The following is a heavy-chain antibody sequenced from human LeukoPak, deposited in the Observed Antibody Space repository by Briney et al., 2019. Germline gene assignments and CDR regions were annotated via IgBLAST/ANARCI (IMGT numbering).Heavy chain of an antibody. CDR1: GFTFDDYA. CDR2: ISWNSGSI. V-gene: IGHV3-9*01. Sequence: GGSLRLSCAASGFTFDDYAMHWVRQAPGRGLEWVSGISWNSGSIGYADSVKGRFTISRDNAKNSLYLQMNSLRAEDTALYYCARDISSYTSSGCDYWGQGTLVTVSS. CDR3: ARDISSYTSSGCDY. J-gene: IGHJ4*02. D-gene: IGHD6-13*01.